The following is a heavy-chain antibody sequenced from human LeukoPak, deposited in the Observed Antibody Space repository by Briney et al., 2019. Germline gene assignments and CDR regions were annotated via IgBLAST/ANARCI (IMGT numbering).Heavy chain of an antibody. D-gene: IGHD6-19*01. V-gene: IGHV1-3*01. J-gene: IGHJ5*02. CDR2: INAGNGNT. CDR1: GYTFTSYA. Sequence: GSVKVSCKASGYTFTSYAMHWVSQAPGQRLEWMGWINAGNGNTKYSQKFQGRVTITRDTSASTAYMELSSLRSEDTAVYYCARDLGSVSIAVAGNWFDPWGQGTLVTVSS. CDR3: ARDLGSVSIAVAGNWFDP.